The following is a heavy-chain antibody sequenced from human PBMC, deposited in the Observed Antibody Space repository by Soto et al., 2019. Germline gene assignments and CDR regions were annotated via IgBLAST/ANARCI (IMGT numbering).Heavy chain of an antibody. J-gene: IGHJ4*02. D-gene: IGHD6-19*01. V-gene: IGHV1-69*06. Sequence: QVQLVQSGAEVKKPGSSVKVSCKASGGTFSSYAISWVRQAPGQGLEWMGGIIPIFGTANYAQKFQGRVTIIADKSTSTAYMELSSLRSEDTAVYYCARDPYTQWPESRTRFDYWAREPWSPSPQ. CDR2: IIPIFGTA. CDR3: ARDPYTQWPESRTRFDY. CDR1: GGTFSSYA.